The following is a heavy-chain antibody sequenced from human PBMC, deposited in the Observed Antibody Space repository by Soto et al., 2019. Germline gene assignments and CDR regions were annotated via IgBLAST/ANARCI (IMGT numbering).Heavy chain of an antibody. V-gene: IGHV1-2*02. CDR3: ARDVAPSGDNRFDV. Sequence: ASVKVSCKTSGYTFTDYFMHWVRQAPGQGLEWMGWINPKKGEINYAQSFQGRVTMTRDTSIRTVYMELSRLTSDDTGVFYCARDVAPSGDNRFDVWG. D-gene: IGHD2-21*01. J-gene: IGHJ3*01. CDR2: INPKKGEI. CDR1: GYTFTDYF.